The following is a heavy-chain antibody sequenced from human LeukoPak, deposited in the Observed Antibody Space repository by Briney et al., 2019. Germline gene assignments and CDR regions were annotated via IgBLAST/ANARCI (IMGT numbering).Heavy chain of an antibody. Sequence: GGSLRLSCAASGFTFSSYAMHWVRQAPGKGLEWVAVISYDGSNKYYADSVKGRFTISRDNSKNTLYLQMNSLRAEDTAVYYCARENTGGATINYYYGMDFGGQGPTVTV. CDR2: ISYDGSNK. CDR1: GFTFSSYA. CDR3: ARENTGGATINYYYGMDF. V-gene: IGHV3-30-3*01. D-gene: IGHD1-26*01. J-gene: IGHJ6*02.